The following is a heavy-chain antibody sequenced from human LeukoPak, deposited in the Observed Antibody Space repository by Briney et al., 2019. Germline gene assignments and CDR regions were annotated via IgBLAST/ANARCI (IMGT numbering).Heavy chain of an antibody. Sequence: SSETLSLTCTVSGDSMDTKVYYWGWIRHAPGKGLEWIGAVYYSGSTDYNPSLKSRVTISGDTSKNQFSLYLSSVTAADTALYYCARAKYYDFSSGYMTYYFDSWGQGALVTVSS. CDR3: ARAKYYDFSSGYMTYYFDS. V-gene: IGHV4-39*07. CDR1: GDSMDTKVYY. CDR2: VYYSGST. J-gene: IGHJ4*02. D-gene: IGHD3-3*01.